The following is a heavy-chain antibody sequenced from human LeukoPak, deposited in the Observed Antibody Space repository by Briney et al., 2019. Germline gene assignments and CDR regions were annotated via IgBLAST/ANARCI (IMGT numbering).Heavy chain of an antibody. D-gene: IGHD3-10*01. CDR1: GFTFTSYD. CDR2: IRYDGSNK. Sequence: GGSLRLSCAASGFTFTSYDMHWVRQAPGKGLEWVAFIRYDGSNKYYADSVKGRFTISRDNSKNTLYLQMNSLRAEDTAVYYCARVGLGVRGVIFDYWGQGTLVTVSS. V-gene: IGHV3-30*02. CDR3: ARVGLGVRGVIFDY. J-gene: IGHJ4*02.